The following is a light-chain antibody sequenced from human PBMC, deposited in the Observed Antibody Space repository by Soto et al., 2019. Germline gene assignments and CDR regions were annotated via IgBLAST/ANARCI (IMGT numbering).Light chain of an antibody. CDR3: QPYNNN. CDR2: DVS. V-gene: IGKV1-5*01. Sequence: DIQMTQSPSTLSASVGDRVTITCRASHSITNWLAWYQQKPGKAPKVLIYDVSTLGSGVPSRFSGSGSGTEFTLTISSLQPDDFATYYCQPYNNNFGQGTKVEIK. CDR1: HSITNW. J-gene: IGKJ2*01.